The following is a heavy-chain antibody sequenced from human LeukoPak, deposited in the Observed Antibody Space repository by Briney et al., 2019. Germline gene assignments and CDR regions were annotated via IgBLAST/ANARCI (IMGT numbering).Heavy chain of an antibody. Sequence: PSETLSLTCTVSGGSISSSSYYWGWIRQPPGKGLEWIGSIYYSGSTYYNPSLKSRVTISVDTSKNQFSLKLSSVTAADTAVYYCARGLQPSGFWSGYSNNWFDPWGQGTLVTVSS. CDR2: IYYSGST. CDR3: ARGLQPSGFWSGYSNNWFDP. CDR1: GGSISSSSYY. D-gene: IGHD3-3*01. V-gene: IGHV4-39*07. J-gene: IGHJ5*02.